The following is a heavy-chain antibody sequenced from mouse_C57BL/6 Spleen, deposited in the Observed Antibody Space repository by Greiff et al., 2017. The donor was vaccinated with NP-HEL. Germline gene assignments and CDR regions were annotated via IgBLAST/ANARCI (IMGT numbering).Heavy chain of an antibody. Sequence: DVKLVESEGGLVQPGSSMKLSCTASGFTFSDYYMAWVRQVPEKGLEWVANINYDGSSTYYLDSVKSRFIISRDNAKNILYLQMSSLKSEDTATYYCARITTVDAMDYWGQGTSVTVSS. CDR3: ARITTVDAMDY. D-gene: IGHD1-1*01. J-gene: IGHJ4*01. CDR1: GFTFSDYY. CDR2: INYDGSST. V-gene: IGHV5-16*01.